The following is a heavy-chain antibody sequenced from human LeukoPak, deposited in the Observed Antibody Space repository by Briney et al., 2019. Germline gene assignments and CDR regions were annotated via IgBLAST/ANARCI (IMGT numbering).Heavy chain of an antibody. J-gene: IGHJ6*02. CDR3: ARAAIVGASYYGMDV. Sequence: NPSETLSLTCTVSGGSISSGGYYWSWIRQHPGKGLEWIGYIYYSGSTYYNPSLKSRVTISVDTSKNQFSLKLSSVTAADTAVYYCARAAIVGASYYGMDVWGQGTTVTVSS. V-gene: IGHV4-31*03. CDR2: IYYSGST. D-gene: IGHD1-26*01. CDR1: GGSISSGGYY.